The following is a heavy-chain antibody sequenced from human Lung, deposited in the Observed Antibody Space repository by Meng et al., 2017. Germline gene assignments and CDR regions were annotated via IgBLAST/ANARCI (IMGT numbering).Heavy chain of an antibody. CDR1: EYTFTSYD. V-gene: IGHV7-4-1*02. Sequence: QVQLVQSGSELKQPGASVKVSCKASEYTFTSYDMHWVRQAPGQGLEWMGWINTNTGHPTYAQGLTGRFVFSLDTSVTTAYLQISSLKDEDTAMYYCARSKYYHDSSGYGRGFDHWGQGTLVTVSS. CDR3: ARSKYYHDSSGYGRGFDH. D-gene: IGHD3-22*01. J-gene: IGHJ5*02. CDR2: INTNTGHP.